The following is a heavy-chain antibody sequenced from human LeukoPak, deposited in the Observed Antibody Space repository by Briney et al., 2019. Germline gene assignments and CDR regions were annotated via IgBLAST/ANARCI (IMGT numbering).Heavy chain of an antibody. CDR2: IIPILGIA. V-gene: IGHV1-69*04. CDR3: ARDALGGDY. Sequence: ASVKVSCKASGGTFSSYAISWVRQAPGQGLEWMGRIIPILGIANYAQKLQGRVTMTTDTSTSTAYMELRSLRSDDTAVYYCARDALGGDYWGQGTLVTVSS. D-gene: IGHD3-16*01. CDR1: GGTFSSYA. J-gene: IGHJ4*02.